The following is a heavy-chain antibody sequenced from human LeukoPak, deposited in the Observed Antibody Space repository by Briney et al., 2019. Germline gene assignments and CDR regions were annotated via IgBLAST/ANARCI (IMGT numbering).Heavy chain of an antibody. V-gene: IGHV4-59*01. Sequence: KPSETLSLTCTVSGGSISSYHWRWLPQPPGKGLELIGYFYSSGSTNHNPPLKSRLTISVDASKNQFSLKLNSVTAADTAVYYCARIIAAAGWFDPWGQGTLVTVSS. CDR1: GGSISSYH. CDR3: ARIIAAAGWFDP. CDR2: FYSSGST. J-gene: IGHJ5*02. D-gene: IGHD6-13*01.